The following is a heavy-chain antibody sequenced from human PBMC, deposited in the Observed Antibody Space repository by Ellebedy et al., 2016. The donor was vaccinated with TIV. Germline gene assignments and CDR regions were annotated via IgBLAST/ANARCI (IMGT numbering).Heavy chain of an antibody. J-gene: IGHJ4*02. D-gene: IGHD4-17*01. CDR2: IYYSGST. CDR3: ARDPRYGDYPGFDF. V-gene: IGHV4-31*03. CDR1: GGSISSGGYY. Sequence: MPSETLSLTCTVSGGSISSGGYYWSWIRQHPGKGLEWIGYIYYSGSTYYNTSLKSRVTISVDTSKNQFSLKMSSVNAAYTAVYYWARDPRYGDYPGFDFWGLGTLVIVSS.